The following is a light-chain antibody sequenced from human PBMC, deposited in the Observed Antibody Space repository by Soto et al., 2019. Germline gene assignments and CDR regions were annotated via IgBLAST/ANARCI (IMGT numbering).Light chain of an antibody. J-gene: IGLJ2*01. V-gene: IGLV2-14*01. Sequence: QSALTQPASVSGSPGQSITISCTGTSSDVGDYNYVSWYQQHPGKAPKLMIYEVSNRPSGVSNRFSGSKSGNTASLTISGLQAEDEADYYCSSYTIRKIHVVFGGGTKLTVL. CDR3: SSYTIRKIHVV. CDR1: SSDVGDYNY. CDR2: EVS.